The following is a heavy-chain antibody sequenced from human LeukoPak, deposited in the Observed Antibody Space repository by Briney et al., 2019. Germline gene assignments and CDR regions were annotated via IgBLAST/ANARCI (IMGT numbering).Heavy chain of an antibody. CDR2: IKSKTDGGTT. V-gene: IGHV3-15*01. D-gene: IGHD3-3*01. J-gene: IGHJ5*02. Sequence: GGSLRLSCAASGFTFSNAWMSWVRQAPGKGLEWDGRIKSKTDGGTTDYAAPVKGRFTISRDDSKNTLYLQMNSLKTEDTAVYYCTTDLDFWSGYYTTWGQGTLVTVSS. CDR3: TTDLDFWSGYYTT. CDR1: GFTFSNAW.